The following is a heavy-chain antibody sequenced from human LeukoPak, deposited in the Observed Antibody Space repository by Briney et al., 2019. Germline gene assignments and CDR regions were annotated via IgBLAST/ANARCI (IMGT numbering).Heavy chain of an antibody. CDR2: IYPGDSDT. Sequence: GESLKISCKGSGYSFTSYWIGWVRQMPGKGLEWMGIIYPGDSDTRYSPSFQGQVTISADKSISTAYLQWSSLKASDTAMYYCARAADNYYDSRDHFDYWGQGTLVTVSS. CDR3: ARAADNYYDSRDHFDY. CDR1: GYSFTSYW. J-gene: IGHJ4*02. D-gene: IGHD3-22*01. V-gene: IGHV5-51*01.